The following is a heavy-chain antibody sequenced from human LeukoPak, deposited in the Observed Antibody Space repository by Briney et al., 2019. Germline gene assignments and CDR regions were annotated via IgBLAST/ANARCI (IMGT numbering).Heavy chain of an antibody. V-gene: IGHV1-69*04. J-gene: IGHJ4*02. CDR2: IIPIFGIA. Sequence: SVKVSGKASGGTFSSYAISWVRQAPGQGLEWMGRIIPIFGIANYAQKFQGRVTITADKSTSTAYMELSSLRSEDTAVYYCAIILWFGELIFDYWGQGTLVTVSS. CDR1: GGTFSSYA. D-gene: IGHD3-10*01. CDR3: AIILWFGELIFDY.